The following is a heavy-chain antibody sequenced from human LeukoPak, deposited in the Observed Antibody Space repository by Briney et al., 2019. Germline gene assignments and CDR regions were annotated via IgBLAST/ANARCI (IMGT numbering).Heavy chain of an antibody. CDR2: IIPTIGAA. Sequence: SVKVSCKASGGSFSSCAINWVRQAPGQGLEWMGGIIPTIGAANYAQKFEGRVTITTDESTNTAYIEMSSLRSDDTAVYYCARSQELVTMDDACDSWGQGTLVTVSS. J-gene: IGHJ3*02. V-gene: IGHV1-69*05. CDR1: GGSFSSCA. D-gene: IGHD3-9*01. CDR3: ARSQELVTMDDACDS.